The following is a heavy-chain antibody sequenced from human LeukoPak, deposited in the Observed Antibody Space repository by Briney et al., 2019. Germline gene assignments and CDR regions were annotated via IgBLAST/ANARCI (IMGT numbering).Heavy chain of an antibody. CDR3: AKESYDILTGPNYYYYYGMDV. D-gene: IGHD3-9*01. Sequence: QAGGSLRLSCAASGFTFSSYEMNWVRQAPGKGLEWVSYISSSGSNIYYADSVKGRFTISRDNAKNSLYLQMNSLRADETAVYYCAKESYDILTGPNYYYYYGMDVWGQGTTVTVSS. CDR1: GFTFSSYE. CDR2: ISSSGSNI. V-gene: IGHV3-48*03. J-gene: IGHJ6*02.